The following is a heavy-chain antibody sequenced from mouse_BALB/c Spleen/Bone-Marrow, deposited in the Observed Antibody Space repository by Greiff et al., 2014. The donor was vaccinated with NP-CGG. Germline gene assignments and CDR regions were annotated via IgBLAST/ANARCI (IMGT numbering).Heavy chain of an antibody. D-gene: IGHD2-12*01. CDR3: TSYDGFAY. V-gene: IGHV1-15*01. Sequence: QVQLQQSGAELVRPGASVTLSCKASGYTFTDYEMHWVKQTPVHGLEWIGAIDPETGGTAYNQKFKGKATLTADKSSSTAYMELRSLTSEDSAVYYCTSYDGFAYWGQGTLVTVSA. CDR1: GYTFTDYE. J-gene: IGHJ3*01. CDR2: IDPETGGT.